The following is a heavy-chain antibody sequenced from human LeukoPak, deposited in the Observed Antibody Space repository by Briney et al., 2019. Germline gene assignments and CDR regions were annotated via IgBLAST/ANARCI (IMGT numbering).Heavy chain of an antibody. Sequence: GGSLRLSCAASGFTFSSYAMHWVRQAPGKGLEWVAVISYDGSNKYYADSVKGRFTISRDNSKNTLYLQMNSLRAEDTAVYYCARAYDSSGYYYALGYWGQGTLVTVSS. D-gene: IGHD3-22*01. CDR2: ISYDGSNK. CDR3: ARAYDSSGYYYALGY. CDR1: GFTFSSYA. V-gene: IGHV3-30*04. J-gene: IGHJ4*02.